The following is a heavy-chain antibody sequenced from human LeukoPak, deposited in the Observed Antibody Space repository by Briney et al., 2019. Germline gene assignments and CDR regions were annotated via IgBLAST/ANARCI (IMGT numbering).Heavy chain of an antibody. V-gene: IGHV3-23*01. J-gene: IGHJ3*02. CDR2: IYASGSAT. D-gene: IGHD3-22*01. CDR3: AKRPRDSSGYYLGAFDM. CDR1: GFTFSSYA. Sequence: GGSLRLSCEASGFTFSSYAMTWVRQAPGKGLEWVSGIYASGSATHYADTVKGRFTISRDNSKNTLYLQMNSLRAEDTAVYYCAKRPRDSSGYYLGAFDMWGQGAMVTVSS.